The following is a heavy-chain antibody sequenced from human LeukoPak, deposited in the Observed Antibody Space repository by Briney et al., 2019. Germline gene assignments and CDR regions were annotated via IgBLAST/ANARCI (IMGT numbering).Heavy chain of an antibody. D-gene: IGHD4-17*01. CDR1: GGSFSGYY. J-gene: IGHJ4*02. CDR3: AREGYGDYAAVDY. CDR2: INHSGST. V-gene: IGHV4-34*01. Sequence: SETLSLTCAVYGGSFSGYYWSWIRQPPGKGLEWIGEINHSGSTNYNPSLKSRVIISVDTSKNQFSLKLSSVTAADTAVYYCAREGYGDYAAVDYWGQGTLVTVSS.